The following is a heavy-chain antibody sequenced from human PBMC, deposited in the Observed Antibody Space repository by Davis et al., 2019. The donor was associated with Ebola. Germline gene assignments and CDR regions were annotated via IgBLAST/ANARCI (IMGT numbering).Heavy chain of an antibody. J-gene: IGHJ4*02. CDR3: ARDQVEYCSATRCFGNFDY. CDR2: ISGTGAST. D-gene: IGHD2-2*01. Sequence: GESLKISCAASGFIFNNYAMSWVRQAPGKGLEGVSGISGTGASTYYSDSVKGRFTISRDNSKNTLYLQMDNLRAEDTAVYYCARDQVEYCSATRCFGNFDYWGQGLLVTVSS. CDR1: GFIFNNYA. V-gene: IGHV3-23*01.